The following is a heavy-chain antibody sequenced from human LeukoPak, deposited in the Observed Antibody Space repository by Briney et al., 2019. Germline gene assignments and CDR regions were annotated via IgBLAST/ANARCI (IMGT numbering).Heavy chain of an antibody. V-gene: IGHV3-30-3*01. CDR2: ISYDGSNK. D-gene: IGHD2-15*01. CDR3: ARDLGSGGG. J-gene: IGHJ4*01. CDR1: GFTFSSYA. Sequence: VRSLRLSCAASGFTFSSYAMHWVRQAPGKGLEWVAVISYDGSNKYYADSVKGRFTISRDNSKNTLYLQMNSLRAEDTAVYYCARDLGSGGGWGQGTLVTVSS.